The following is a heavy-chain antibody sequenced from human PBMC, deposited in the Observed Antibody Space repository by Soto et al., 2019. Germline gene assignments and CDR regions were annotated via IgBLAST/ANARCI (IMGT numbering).Heavy chain of an antibody. J-gene: IGHJ3*02. Sequence: GESLKISCKVSGYNFNNYWIAWVRQMPGKGLEWMGIIHPSKSSTRYSPSFEGQVTISADESISTAYLQWSSLEASDTAMYYCARDLDYGGNSKTFDIWGQGTMVTVSS. V-gene: IGHV5-51*01. CDR2: IHPSKSST. CDR3: ARDLDYGGNSKTFDI. D-gene: IGHD4-17*01. CDR1: GYNFNNYW.